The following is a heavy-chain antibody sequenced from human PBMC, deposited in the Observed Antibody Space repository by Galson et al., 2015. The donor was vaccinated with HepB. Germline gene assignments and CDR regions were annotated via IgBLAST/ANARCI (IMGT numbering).Heavy chain of an antibody. CDR1: GFTSSGSA. CDR2: IGSKANSYAT. D-gene: IGHD6-13*01. V-gene: IGHV3-73*01. Sequence: SLRLSCAASGFTSSGSAIHWVRQASGRGLEWIGRIGSKANSYATAYVASVRGRFTTSRDDSKNTAFLQLNSLKTDDTAVYYCTRMGDLSGYSSLWGQGTLVTVSS. J-gene: IGHJ4*02. CDR3: TRMGDLSGYSSL.